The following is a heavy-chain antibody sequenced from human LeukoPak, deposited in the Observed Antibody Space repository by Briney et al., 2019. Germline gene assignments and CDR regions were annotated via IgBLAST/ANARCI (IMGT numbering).Heavy chain of an antibody. CDR2: INHSGNT. V-gene: IGHV4-34*01. D-gene: IGHD5-24*01. CDR3: VRVRWLQANGDV. J-gene: IGHJ6*02. Sequence: SETLSLTCAVYSGSFTDYYWNWIRHSQEKGLKWIGEINHSGNTNYNPSLESRVAISVDTSNKQFSLRLGSVTAADTAVYYCVRVRWLQANGDVWGQGTTVTVSS. CDR1: SGSFTDYY.